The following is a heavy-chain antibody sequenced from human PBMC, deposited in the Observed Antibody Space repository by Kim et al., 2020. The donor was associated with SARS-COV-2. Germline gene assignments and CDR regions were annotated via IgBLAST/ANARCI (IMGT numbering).Heavy chain of an antibody. D-gene: IGHD6-19*01. V-gene: IGHV3-23*01. CDR1: GFTFSDYA. CDR3: AKDRRIAVAGTGGSFDI. Sequence: GGSLRLSCAASGFTFSDYAMTWVRQAPGKGLEWVSAISASGGTPYYADSVKGRFTISRDNSKNTLYLQMNSLRAEDTAVYYCAKDRRIAVAGTGGSFDI. CDR2: ISASGGTP. J-gene: IGHJ3*02.